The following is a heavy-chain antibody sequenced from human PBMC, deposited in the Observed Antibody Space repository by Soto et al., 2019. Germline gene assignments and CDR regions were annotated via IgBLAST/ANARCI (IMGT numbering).Heavy chain of an antibody. D-gene: IGHD6-6*01. CDR3: ALVRRYSSSGYFDY. Sequence: QVQLVQSGAEVKKPGSSVQVSCKASGGTFSSYAISWVRQAPGQGLEWMGGIIPIIGTSNYEQKFQGRVTITEEHSTSTAYRHMRSLRSEDKAVYYCALVRRYSSSGYFDYWGHGTLVIVSS. CDR1: GGTFSSYA. J-gene: IGHJ4*03. CDR2: IIPIIGTS. V-gene: IGHV1-69*01.